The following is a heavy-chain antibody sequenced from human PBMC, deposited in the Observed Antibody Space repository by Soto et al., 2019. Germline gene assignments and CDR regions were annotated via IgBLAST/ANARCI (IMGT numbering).Heavy chain of an antibody. Sequence: QVQLQESGPGLVKPSQTLSLTCTVSGGSISSGGYYWSWIRQHPGKGLEWIGYIYYSGSTYYNPSFKSRVTISVDTSKNQFSLKLSSVTAADTAVYYCASRYYDSSGYYLEYFQHWGQGTLVTVSS. CDR1: GGSISSGGYY. J-gene: IGHJ1*01. V-gene: IGHV4-31*03. CDR2: IYYSGST. D-gene: IGHD3-22*01. CDR3: ASRYYDSSGYYLEYFQH.